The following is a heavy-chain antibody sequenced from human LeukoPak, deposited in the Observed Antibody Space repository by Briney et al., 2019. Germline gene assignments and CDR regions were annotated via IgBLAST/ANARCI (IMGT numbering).Heavy chain of an antibody. CDR2: IRQDGSEK. D-gene: IGHD2-2*01. Sequence: GGSVRLSCAASGFTFKKYWMNWVRQVPGKGLEWVANIRQDGSEKYYVDSVKGRFTISRDNAKNSLYLQMNSLRAEDTAVYYCARVGALGYCSSTSCSDYYYYYMDVWGKGTTVTVSS. V-gene: IGHV3-7*01. CDR1: GFTFKKYW. CDR3: ARVGALGYCSSTSCSDYYYYYMDV. J-gene: IGHJ6*03.